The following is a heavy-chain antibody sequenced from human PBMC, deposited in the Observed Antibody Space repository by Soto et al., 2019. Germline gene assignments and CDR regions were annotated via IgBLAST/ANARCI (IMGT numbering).Heavy chain of an antibody. CDR1: GYTFTSYG. CDR3: ASTYSSSNIDY. J-gene: IGHJ4*02. V-gene: IGHV1-18*01. CDR2: ISAYNGNT. Sequence: GASVKVSCKASGYTFTSYGISWVRQAPGQGLEWMGWISAYNGNTNYAQKFQGRVTITRDTSASTAYMELSSLRSEDTAVYYCASTYSSSNIDYWGQGTLVTVSS. D-gene: IGHD6-13*01.